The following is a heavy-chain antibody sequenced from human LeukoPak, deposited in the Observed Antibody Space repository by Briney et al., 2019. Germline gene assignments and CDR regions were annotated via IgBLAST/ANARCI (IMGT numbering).Heavy chain of an antibody. CDR2: ISWNSGSI. Sequence: SLRLSCAASGFTFDDYAMHWVRQAPGKGLEWVSGISWNSGSIDYADSVKGRFTISRDNSKNSLYLQMNSLRAEDTAFYYCATNGGGDSGYGNFDYWGQGTLVTVSS. CDR1: GFTFDDYA. CDR3: ATNGGGDSGYGNFDY. D-gene: IGHD5-12*01. J-gene: IGHJ4*02. V-gene: IGHV3-9*01.